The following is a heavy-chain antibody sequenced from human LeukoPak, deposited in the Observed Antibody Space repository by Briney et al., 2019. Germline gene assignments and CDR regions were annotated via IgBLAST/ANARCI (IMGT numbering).Heavy chain of an antibody. CDR1: GYTFITYG. D-gene: IGHD5-18*01. V-gene: IGHV1-18*01. CDR2: ISPYDGST. CDR3: ARDQAPRYTYGLGH. J-gene: IGHJ4*02. Sequence: ASVKVSCKASGYTFITYGINWVRQAPGQGLEWMGWISPYDGSTNFAQNLQGRVTMTTDTITSTAFMELRSLRFEDTALYYCARDQAPRYTYGLGHWGQGTLVTVSS.